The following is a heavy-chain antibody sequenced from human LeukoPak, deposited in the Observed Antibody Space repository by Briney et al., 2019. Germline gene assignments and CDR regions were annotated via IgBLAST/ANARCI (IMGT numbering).Heavy chain of an antibody. D-gene: IGHD2-2*01. Sequence: SETLSLTCAVYGGSFSGYYWSWIRQPPGKGLEWIGEINHSGSTNYNPSLKSRVTISVDTSKNQFSLKLSSVTAADTAVYYCARDRYCSSTSCFIEGYYYYYGMDVWGQGTTVTVSS. CDR2: INHSGST. CDR3: ARDRYCSSTSCFIEGYYYYYGMDV. CDR1: GGSFSGYY. V-gene: IGHV4-34*01. J-gene: IGHJ6*02.